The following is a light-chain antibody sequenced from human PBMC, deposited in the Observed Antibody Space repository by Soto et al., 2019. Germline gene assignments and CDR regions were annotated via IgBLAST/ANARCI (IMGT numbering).Light chain of an antibody. Sequence: QSALTQPASVSGSPGQSIAISCTGSSSDVGIYNYVSWYQQHPGKAPKLMIYEVTKRPSGVPDRFSGSKSGNTASLTVSGLQTEDEADYYCGSHAGNSNLVFGGGTKLTVL. CDR3: GSHAGNSNLV. V-gene: IGLV2-8*01. CDR2: EVT. J-gene: IGLJ3*02. CDR1: SSDVGIYNY.